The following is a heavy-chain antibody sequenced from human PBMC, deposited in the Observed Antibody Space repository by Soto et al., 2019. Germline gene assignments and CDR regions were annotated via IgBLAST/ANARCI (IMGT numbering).Heavy chain of an antibody. Sequence: EVQLVESGGGLVQPGGSLRLSCSASGFTFSNYWMNWVRQAPGKGLEWVANIKPEGGEEYYVDSVKGRSTISRDNAKNSLYRQMNNLRDDDTALYYCVRDAHRGGDYDYWGQGALVTVSS. CDR2: IKPEGGEE. CDR1: GFTFSNYW. CDR3: VRDAHRGGDYDY. D-gene: IGHD3-16*01. J-gene: IGHJ4*02. V-gene: IGHV3-7*01.